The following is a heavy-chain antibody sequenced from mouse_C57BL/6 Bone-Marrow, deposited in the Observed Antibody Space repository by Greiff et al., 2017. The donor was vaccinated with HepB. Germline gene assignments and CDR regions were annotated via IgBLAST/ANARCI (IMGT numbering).Heavy chain of an antibody. CDR1: GYTFTGYW. CDR2: ILPGSGST. V-gene: IGHV1-9*01. Sequence: QVQLKESGAELMKPGASVKLSCKATGYTFTGYWIEWVKQRPGHGLEWIGEILPGSGSTNYNEKFKGKATFTADTSSNTAYMQFSSLTTEDSAIYYCARRITTVVAPYYYAMDYWGQGTSVTVSS. D-gene: IGHD1-1*01. CDR3: ARRITTVVAPYYYAMDY. J-gene: IGHJ4*01.